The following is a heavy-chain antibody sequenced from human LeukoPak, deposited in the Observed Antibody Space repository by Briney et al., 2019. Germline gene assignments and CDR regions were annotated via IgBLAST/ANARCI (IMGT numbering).Heavy chain of an antibody. CDR2: IRSSHHGATR. D-gene: IGHD3-10*01. CDR1: GFSFNDYI. Sequence: PGGSLRLSCQASGFSFNDYIMSWVRQAPGKGLEWIAFIRSSHHGATREYAASVKGRFIISRDDSENIAYLQMDSLKTEDTGVYFCTRDRGGRWFGELLGFDNWGQGTLLTVSS. V-gene: IGHV3-49*04. CDR3: TRDRGGRWFGELLGFDN. J-gene: IGHJ4*02.